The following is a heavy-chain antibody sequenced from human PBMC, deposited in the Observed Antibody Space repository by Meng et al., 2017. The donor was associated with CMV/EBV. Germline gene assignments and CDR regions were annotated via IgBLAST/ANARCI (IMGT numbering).Heavy chain of an antibody. J-gene: IGHJ4*02. CDR2: IYYSGST. D-gene: IGHD3-22*01. V-gene: IGHV4-30-4*08. CDR3: ARAAPDYYDSSGPPDY. Sequence: QGQRQESGPGLVTPSQTLSLTCTVSGGSISSGDYYWSWIRQPPGKGLEWIGYIYYSGSTYYNPSLKSRVTISVDTSKNQFSLKLSSVTAADTAVYYCARAAPDYYDSSGPPDYWGQGTLVTVSS. CDR1: GGSISSGDYY.